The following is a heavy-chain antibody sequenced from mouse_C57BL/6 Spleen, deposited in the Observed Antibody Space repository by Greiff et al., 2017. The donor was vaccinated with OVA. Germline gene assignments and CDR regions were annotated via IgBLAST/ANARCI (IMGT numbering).Heavy chain of an antibody. CDR1: GFSLTSYG. CDR3: ARHYYGSSYWYFDV. J-gene: IGHJ1*03. D-gene: IGHD1-1*01. CDR2: IWSDGST. V-gene: IGHV2-6-1*01. Sequence: VKLKESGPGLVAPSQSLSITCTVSGFSLTSYGVHWVRQTPGKGLEWLVVIWSDGSTTYNSALKSRLSISKDNSKSQVFLKMNSLQTDDTAMYYCARHYYGSSYWYFDVWGTGTTVTVSS.